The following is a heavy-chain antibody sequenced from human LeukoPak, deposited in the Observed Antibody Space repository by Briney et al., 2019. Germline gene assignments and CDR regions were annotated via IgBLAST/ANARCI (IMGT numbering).Heavy chain of an antibody. CDR1: GGSFSGYY. Sequence: SETLSLICAVYGGSFSGYYWSWIRQPPGKGLEWSGEINHSGSTNYNPSLNSRVTISVDTSKNQFSLKLSSVTAADTAVYYCARGRRWLQFGATFDYWGQGTLVTVSS. V-gene: IGHV4-34*01. CDR3: ARGRRWLQFGATFDY. D-gene: IGHD5-24*01. CDR2: INHSGST. J-gene: IGHJ4*02.